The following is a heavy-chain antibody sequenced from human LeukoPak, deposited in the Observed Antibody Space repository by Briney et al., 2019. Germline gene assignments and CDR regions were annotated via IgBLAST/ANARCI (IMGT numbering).Heavy chain of an antibody. D-gene: IGHD3-3*01. J-gene: IGHJ4*02. CDR1: GGSISSGGYS. Sequence: SQTLSLTCAVSGGSISSGGYSWSWIRQPPGKGLEWIGEINHSGSTNYNPSLKSRVTISVDTSKNQFSLKLSSVTAADTAVYYCARGRDFWSRDFDYWGQGTLVTVSS. CDR3: ARGRDFWSRDFDY. V-gene: IGHV4-30-2*01. CDR2: INHSGST.